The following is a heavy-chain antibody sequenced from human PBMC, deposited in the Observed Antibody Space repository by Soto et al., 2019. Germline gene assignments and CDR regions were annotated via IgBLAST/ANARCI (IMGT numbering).Heavy chain of an antibody. D-gene: IGHD6-6*01. CDR1: GFSLSSGGGA. CDR3: GHRRDVATRCWFDP. J-gene: IGHJ5*02. CDR2: IYASGGT. V-gene: IGHV2-5*01. Sequence: QITLKESGPTLVKSTQTLTLTCTFSGFSLSSGGGAVGWIRQPPGKALEWLAIIYASGGTHYSPSLKTRLTITKDTSKNQVVLTMTNMDPADTATYYCGHRRDVATRCWFDPWGQGILVTVSS.